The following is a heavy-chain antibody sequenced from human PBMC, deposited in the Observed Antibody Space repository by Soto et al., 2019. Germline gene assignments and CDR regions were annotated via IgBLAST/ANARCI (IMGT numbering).Heavy chain of an antibody. CDR1: GGTFSSYT. J-gene: IGHJ6*03. V-gene: IGHV1-69*02. CDR2: IIPILGIA. D-gene: IGHD6-6*01. CDR3: ARGGRGYSSSSVQNYYYYYYMDV. Sequence: QVQLVQSGAEVKKPGSSVKVSCKASGGTFSSYTISWVRQAPGQGLEWMGRIIPILGIANYAQKFQGSVTITADKSTSTAYMELSSLRSEDTAVYYCARGGRGYSSSSVQNYYYYYYMDVWGKGTTVTVSS.